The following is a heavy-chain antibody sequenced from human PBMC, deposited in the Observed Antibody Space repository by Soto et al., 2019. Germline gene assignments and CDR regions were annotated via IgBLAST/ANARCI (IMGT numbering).Heavy chain of an antibody. CDR1: GFTFSDYP. Sequence: GVSLRLSCAASGFTFSDYPMHWVRQAPGKGLEWVAVISYDGRVKYYVDSVKGRFTISRDDSKNTLYLQMNSLRVDDTAVYYCARDFIVGAPDYFDYWGQGTLVTVS. CDR2: ISYDGRVK. V-gene: IGHV3-30*04. D-gene: IGHD1-26*01. J-gene: IGHJ4*02. CDR3: ARDFIVGAPDYFDY.